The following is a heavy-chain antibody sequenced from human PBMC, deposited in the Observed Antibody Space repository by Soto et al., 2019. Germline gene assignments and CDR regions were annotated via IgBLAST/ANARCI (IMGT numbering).Heavy chain of an antibody. Sequence: GESLKISCKGSGYSFTSYWIGWVRQMPGKVLEWMGIIYPGDSDTRYSPSFQGQVTISADKSISTAYLQWSSLKASDTAMYYCARLSYYDILTGYYFPQYFQHWGQGXLVTVYS. V-gene: IGHV5-51*01. D-gene: IGHD3-9*01. J-gene: IGHJ1*01. CDR2: IYPGDSDT. CDR3: ARLSYYDILTGYYFPQYFQH. CDR1: GYSFTSYW.